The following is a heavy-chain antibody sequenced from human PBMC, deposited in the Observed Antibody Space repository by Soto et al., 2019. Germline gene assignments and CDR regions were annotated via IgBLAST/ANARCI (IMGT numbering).Heavy chain of an antibody. CDR1: GFTFSSYA. CDR2: ISGSGGST. V-gene: IGHV3-23*01. CDR3: AKDITMIVVVITGGPFDY. Sequence: GGSLRLSCAASGFTFSSYAMSWVRQAPGKGLEWVSAISGSGGSTYYADSVKGRFTISRDNSKNTLYLQMNSLRAEDTAVYYCAKDITMIVVVITGGPFDYWGQGTLVTSPQ. D-gene: IGHD3-22*01. J-gene: IGHJ4*02.